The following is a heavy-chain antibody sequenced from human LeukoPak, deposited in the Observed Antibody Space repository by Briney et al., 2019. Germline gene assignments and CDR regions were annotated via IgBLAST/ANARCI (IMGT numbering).Heavy chain of an antibody. CDR2: TRNKAHSYTT. V-gene: IGHV3-72*01. CDR3: PRDQYCSGGTCPYGMDV. J-gene: IGHJ6*02. Sequence: GGSLRLSCAASGFSFSDHYMDWVRQAPGKGLEWVGRTRNKAHSYTTEYAASVKGRFTISRDDSKNSLYLQMNSLKTEDTAVYYCPRDQYCSGGTCPYGMDVWGQGTTVTVSS. D-gene: IGHD2-15*01. CDR1: GFSFSDHY.